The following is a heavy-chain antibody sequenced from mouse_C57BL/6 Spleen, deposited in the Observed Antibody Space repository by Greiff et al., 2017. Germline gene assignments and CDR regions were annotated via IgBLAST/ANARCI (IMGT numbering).Heavy chain of an antibody. J-gene: IGHJ2*01. D-gene: IGHD4-1*01. CDR3: TRPGTKGAYVDY. Sequence: EVMLVESGEGLVKPGGSLKLSCAASGFTFSSYAMSWVRQTPEKRLEWVAYISSGGDYIYYADTVKGRFPISRDNARNTLYLQMSSLKSEDTDMYYCTRPGTKGAYVDYWGQGTTLTVSS. CDR1: GFTFSSYA. V-gene: IGHV5-9-1*02. CDR2: ISSGGDYI.